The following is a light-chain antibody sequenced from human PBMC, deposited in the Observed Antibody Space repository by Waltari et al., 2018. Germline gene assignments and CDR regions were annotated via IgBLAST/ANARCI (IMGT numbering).Light chain of an antibody. CDR1: QSVLYSSNNKNY. CDR3: QQYYSTPDS. J-gene: IGKJ2*03. CDR2: WAS. Sequence: MTHSPDSLAVSLGERATLNCKSSQSVLYSSNNKNYLAWYQQKPGQPPKLLIYWASTRESGVPDRFSGSGSGTDFTLTISSLQAEDVAVYYCQQYYSTPDSFGQGTKLEIK. V-gene: IGKV4-1*01.